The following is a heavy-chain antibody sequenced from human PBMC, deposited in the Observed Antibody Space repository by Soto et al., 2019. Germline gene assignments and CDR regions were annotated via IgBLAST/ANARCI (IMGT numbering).Heavy chain of an antibody. D-gene: IGHD2-2*01. CDR1: GFTFSSYS. J-gene: IGHJ5*02. V-gene: IGHV3-21*01. CDR3: ARDRDIVVVPASWFDP. CDR2: ISSSSSYI. Sequence: EVQLVESGGGLVKPGGSLRLSCAASGFTFSSYSMNWVRQAPGKGLEWVSSISSSSSYIYYADSVKGRFTSSRDNAKNSLYLQMNSLRAEDTAVYYCARDRDIVVVPASWFDPWGQGTLVTVSS.